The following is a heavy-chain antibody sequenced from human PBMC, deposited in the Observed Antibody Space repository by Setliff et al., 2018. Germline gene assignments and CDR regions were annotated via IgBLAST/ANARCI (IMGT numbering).Heavy chain of an antibody. V-gene: IGHV3-11*04. J-gene: IGHJ4*02. CDR1: GFTFSDYY. CDR3: VRDSGNSGRSDY. D-gene: IGHD6-25*01. Sequence: GGSLRISCAASGFTFSDYYMTWVRQAPGKGLDWVPNMSGGGDIIYYADSVKGRFTISRDNAKNSLCLQMNGLRAEDTAFYYCVRDSGNSGRSDYWGQGTPVTVSS. CDR2: MSGGGDII.